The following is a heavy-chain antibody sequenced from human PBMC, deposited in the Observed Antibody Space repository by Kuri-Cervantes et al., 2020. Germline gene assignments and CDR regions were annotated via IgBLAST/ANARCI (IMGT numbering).Heavy chain of an antibody. CDR3: ARGGGTGDFYYYYMDV. CDR1: GFTFSSYW. Sequence: GESLKISCAASGFTFSSYWMSWVRQAPGKGLEWVANIKQDGSEKYYVDSVKGRFTISRDNAKNSLYLQMNSLRAEDTAVYYCARGGGTGDFYYYYMDVWGKGTTVTVSS. CDR2: IKQDGSEK. J-gene: IGHJ6*03. D-gene: IGHD7-27*01. V-gene: IGHV3-7*01.